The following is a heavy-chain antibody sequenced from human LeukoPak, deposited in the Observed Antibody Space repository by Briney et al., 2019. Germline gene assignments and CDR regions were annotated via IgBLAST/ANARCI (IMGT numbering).Heavy chain of an antibody. J-gene: IGHJ3*01. CDR3: AKDASPIAASTTGAFDF. CDR2: ISYDGRNT. D-gene: IGHD6-6*01. Sequence: GGSLRLSCAASGFTFSSYGMSWVRQAPGKGLEWVAVISYDGRNTYYAGSVQGRFTISRDNAKNTLHVQMNSLRPEDTAVFYCAKDASPIAASTTGAFDFWGQGAMVTVSS. V-gene: IGHV3-30*18. CDR1: GFTFSSYG.